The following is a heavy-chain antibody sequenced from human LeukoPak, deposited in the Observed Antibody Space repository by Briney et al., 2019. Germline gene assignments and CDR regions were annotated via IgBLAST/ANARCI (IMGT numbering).Heavy chain of an antibody. CDR1: GFTFSSYD. Sequence: GGSLRLSCAASGFTFSSYDMHWVRQTTGKGLEWVSSIGIAGDTYYPGSVKGRFTISRENAKNSLYLQMNSLRAGDTAVYYCARGGRVTRFDYWGQGTLVSVSS. V-gene: IGHV3-13*01. D-gene: IGHD2-15*01. J-gene: IGHJ4*02. CDR2: IGIAGDT. CDR3: ARGGRVTRFDY.